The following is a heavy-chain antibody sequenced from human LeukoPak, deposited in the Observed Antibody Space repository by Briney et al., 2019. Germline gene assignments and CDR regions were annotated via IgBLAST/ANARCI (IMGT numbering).Heavy chain of an antibody. J-gene: IGHJ4*02. D-gene: IGHD6-19*01. V-gene: IGHV1-18*01. CDR1: GYTFTAYG. Sequence: ASVKVSCKASGYTFTAYGIHWVRQAPGQGLEWMGWISPYNGDTKYAQKVQGRVTMTTDTSTSTAPMELRSLKSDDTALYFCAVRTGYSSAWPFDYWGQGTLVTVSS. CDR2: ISPYNGDT. CDR3: AVRTGYSSAWPFDY.